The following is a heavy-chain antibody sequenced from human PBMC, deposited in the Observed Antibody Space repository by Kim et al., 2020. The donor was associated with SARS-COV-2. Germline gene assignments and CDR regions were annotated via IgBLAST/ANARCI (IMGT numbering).Heavy chain of an antibody. CDR2: ISWNSGSI. CDR1: GFTFDDYA. J-gene: IGHJ4*02. Sequence: GGSLRLSCAASGFTFDDYAMHWVRQAPGKGLEWVSGISWNSGSIGYADSVKGRFTISRDNAKNSLYLQMNSLRAEDTALYYGAKGGFAMVRGVSNHIDYCGQGTLVTVSS. D-gene: IGHD3-10*01. V-gene: IGHV3-9*01. CDR3: AKGGFAMVRGVSNHIDY.